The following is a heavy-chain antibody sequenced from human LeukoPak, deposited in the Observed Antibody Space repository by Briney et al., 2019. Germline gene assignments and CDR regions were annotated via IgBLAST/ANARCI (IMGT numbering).Heavy chain of an antibody. V-gene: IGHV1-3*01. D-gene: IGHD3-9*01. CDR2: INAGNGNT. CDR3: ARSYYDILTGWINNAFDV. J-gene: IGHJ3*01. Sequence: GASVKVSCKASGYTFTSYAIHWVRQAPGQRLEWMGWINAGNGNTKYSQKFQDRVIITRDTSASTAYIELSSLRSEDTAVYYCARSYYDILTGWINNAFDVWGQGTMVTVSS. CDR1: GYTFTSYA.